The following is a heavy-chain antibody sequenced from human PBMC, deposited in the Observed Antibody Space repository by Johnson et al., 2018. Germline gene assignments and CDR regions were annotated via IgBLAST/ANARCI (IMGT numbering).Heavy chain of an antibody. Sequence: VRLVQSGGGLVKPGGSLRLSCAASGFTFSDYSVNWVRQAPGKGLEWVPSISSRSTYIYYADSVKGRFTISRDKAKNSRSLQMKRLRAEDTAVYYWARSTMVVVCRVEYFHPWGQGTLVTVSS. D-gene: IGHD3-22*01. CDR1: GFTFSDYS. V-gene: IGHV3-21*01. CDR2: ISSRSTYI. CDR3: ARSTMVVVCRVEYFHP. J-gene: IGHJ1*01.